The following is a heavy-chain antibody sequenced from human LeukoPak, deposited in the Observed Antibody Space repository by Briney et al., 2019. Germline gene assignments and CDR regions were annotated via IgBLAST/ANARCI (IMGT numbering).Heavy chain of an antibody. CDR3: AAYVTTGGHSRVAFDY. V-gene: IGHV4-38-2*02. CDR2: IYRTGST. D-gene: IGHD2-8*02. J-gene: IGHJ4*02. Sequence: KTSETLSLTCTVSGYSISSGYYWGWIRQPPGKRLGWIGYIYRTGSTNRNPSLKSRVTISVDTSKNQFSLNLKSVTAADTAVYYCAAYVTTGGHSRVAFDYWGQGTLVTVSS. CDR1: GYSISSGYY.